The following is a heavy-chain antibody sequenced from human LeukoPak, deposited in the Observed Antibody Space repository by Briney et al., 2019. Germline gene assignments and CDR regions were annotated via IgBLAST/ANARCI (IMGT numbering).Heavy chain of an antibody. CDR3: ARGEYCSSTSCLGDDAFDI. J-gene: IGHJ3*02. CDR2: IYYSGST. CDR1: GGSISSGDYY. V-gene: IGHV4-30-4*01. Sequence: SQTLSLTCTVSGGSISSGDYYWSWIRQPPGKGLEWIGYIYYSGSTYYNPSLKSRVTISVDTSKNQFSLKLSSVTAADTAVYYCARGEYCSSTSCLGDDAFDIWGQGTMVTVSS. D-gene: IGHD2-2*01.